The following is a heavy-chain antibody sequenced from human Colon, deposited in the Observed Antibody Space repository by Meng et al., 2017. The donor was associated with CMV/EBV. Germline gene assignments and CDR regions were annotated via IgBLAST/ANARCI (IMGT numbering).Heavy chain of an antibody. D-gene: IGHD3-10*01. CDR3: ARAQNVIPELFDS. J-gene: IGHJ4*02. CDR1: GGSISSGDYY. CDR2: IYYSGTA. Sequence: SETLSLTCTVSGGSISSGDYYWSWIRQPPGKGLEWIGYIYYSGTATYNPSLKNRVTISVATSESHFSLRLSSVTAADSAVYYCARAQNVIPELFDSWGQGILVTVSS. V-gene: IGHV4-61*03.